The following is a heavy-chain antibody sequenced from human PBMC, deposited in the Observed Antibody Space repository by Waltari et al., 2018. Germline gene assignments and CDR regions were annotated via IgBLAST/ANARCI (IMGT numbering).Heavy chain of an antibody. J-gene: IGHJ4*02. CDR1: GFTFSTYS. Sequence: EVQLVESGGGLVQPGGSLRLSCAPSGFTFSTYSMNWVRQTPGKGLEWVSYISGAATTIYYADSVKGRFTISRDNAKNSLYLQMNSLRAEDTAVYYCARGGGLGELSANFDYWGQGTLVTVSS. D-gene: IGHD3-16*02. CDR2: ISGAATTI. V-gene: IGHV3-48*04. CDR3: ARGGGLGELSANFDY.